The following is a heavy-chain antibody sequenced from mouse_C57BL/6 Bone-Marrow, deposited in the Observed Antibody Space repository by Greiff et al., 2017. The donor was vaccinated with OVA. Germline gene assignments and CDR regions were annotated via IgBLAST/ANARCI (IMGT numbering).Heavy chain of an antibody. CDR1: GYTFTSYW. V-gene: IGHV1-69*01. CDR2: IDPSVSFT. Sequence: VQLQNPGPELVMPGASVKLSCKASGYTFTSYWMTWVKQRPGKGLGWTGEIDPSVSFTNYNEKFKGKSTLTVDKSSSTAYMQLSSLTSEDSAVYYCARSGYYGSKGAMDYWGQGTSVTVSS. CDR3: ARSGYYGSKGAMDY. J-gene: IGHJ4*01. D-gene: IGHD1-1*01.